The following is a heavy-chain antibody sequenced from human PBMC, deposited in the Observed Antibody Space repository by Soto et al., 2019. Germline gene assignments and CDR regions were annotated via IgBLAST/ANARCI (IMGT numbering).Heavy chain of an antibody. CDR2: IKHDGSEK. CDR1: GFTCSSYW. CDR3: ARETVELATNW. Sequence: EVQLVESGGGLVQPGGSLRLSCAASGFTCSSYWMIWVRQAPGKGLEWVANIKHDGSEKYYVDSVKGRFTIPRDNAENSLFLQMSSLRAEDTAVYYCARETVELATNWWGQGTLVTVSS. D-gene: IGHD5-12*01. J-gene: IGHJ4*02. V-gene: IGHV3-7*01.